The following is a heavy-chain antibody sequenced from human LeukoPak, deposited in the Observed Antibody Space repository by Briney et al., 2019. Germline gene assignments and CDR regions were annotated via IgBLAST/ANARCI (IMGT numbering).Heavy chain of an antibody. CDR1: GYTFTDYY. D-gene: IGHD1-26*01. CDR2: INPNSGGT. V-gene: IGHV1-2*02. J-gene: IGHJ4*02. CDR3: ARPIAGALGG. Sequence: ASVKVSCKAFGYTFTDYYIHWVRQAAGQGLEWMGWINPNSGGTNYAQRFQGRVTMTRDTSIGTAYMELTSLRSDDTAVYYCARPIAGALGGWGQGTLVTVSS.